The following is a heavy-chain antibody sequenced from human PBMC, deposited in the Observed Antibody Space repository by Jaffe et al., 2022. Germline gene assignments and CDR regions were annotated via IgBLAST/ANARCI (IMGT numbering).Heavy chain of an antibody. V-gene: IGHV3-49*03. J-gene: IGHJ4*02. CDR3: SRGFEKVTFG. Sequence: DVQLLESGGGLVQPGRSLKLSCTASGFTFAEYSISWFRQAPGKGLEWVSFIKSETYGGTIEYAASVKGRFTISRDDSKSIAYLQMDSLKTEDTAVYYCSRGFEKVTFGGGQGALVTVSS. D-gene: IGHD2-21*02. CDR1: GFTFAEYS. CDR2: IKSETYGGTI.